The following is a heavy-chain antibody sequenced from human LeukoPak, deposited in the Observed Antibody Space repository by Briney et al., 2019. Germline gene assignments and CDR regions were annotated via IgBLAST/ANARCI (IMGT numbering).Heavy chain of an antibody. CDR2: ISGSSSYI. J-gene: IGHJ4*01. Sequence: GGSLRLSCAASGFSFSSYSMNWVRQAPGKGLEWVSSISGSSSYIYYADSVKGRFTMSRDNAKNSVYMQMNSLRAEDTAVYYCVTPPGRRYYYDSSGFIDNWGQGTLVTVSS. D-gene: IGHD3-22*01. CDR3: VTPPGRRYYYDSSGFIDN. V-gene: IGHV3-21*01. CDR1: GFSFSSYS.